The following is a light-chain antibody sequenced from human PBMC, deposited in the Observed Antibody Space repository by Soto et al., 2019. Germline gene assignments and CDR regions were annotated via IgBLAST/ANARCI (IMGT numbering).Light chain of an antibody. J-gene: IGKJ1*01. Sequence: EIVMTQSPATLSVSPGERAILSCRASQSVGSNLAWYQLKPGQAPRLLIYGASTRATGIPARFSGSGSGTDLTLTISRLQSEAFAISFCQQYNNWPPDRTVGQGTKVEIK. CDR2: GAS. CDR3: QQYNNWPPDRT. V-gene: IGKV3-15*01. CDR1: QSVGSN.